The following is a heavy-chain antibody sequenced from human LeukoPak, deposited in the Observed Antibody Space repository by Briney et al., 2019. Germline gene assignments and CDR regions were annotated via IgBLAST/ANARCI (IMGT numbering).Heavy chain of an antibody. V-gene: IGHV3-21*01. CDR3: AKFHIIGTTPSYFDY. Sequence: GGSLRLSCAASGFTFSSYSMNWVRQAPGKGLEWVSSISSSSSYIYYADSVKGRFTISRDNSQNTLYLQMNILKTEDTAVYYCAKFHIIGTTPSYFDYWGQGTLVTVSS. J-gene: IGHJ4*02. CDR2: ISSSSSYI. D-gene: IGHD1-7*01. CDR1: GFTFSSYS.